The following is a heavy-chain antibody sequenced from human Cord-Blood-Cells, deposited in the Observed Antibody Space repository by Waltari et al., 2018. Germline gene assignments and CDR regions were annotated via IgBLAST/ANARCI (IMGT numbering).Heavy chain of an antibody. CDR3: ARHGPRAAMVDY. V-gene: IGHV1-2*06. J-gene: IGHJ4*02. D-gene: IGHD5-18*01. CDR1: GYTFTGYY. Sequence: QVQLVQSGAEVKKPGASVKVSCTASGYTFTGYYMHWVRQAPGQGLEWMGRINPNSGDTNYAQKFQGRVTMTRDTSISTAYMELSRLRSDDTAVYYCARHGPRAAMVDYWGQGTLVTVSS. CDR2: INPNSGDT.